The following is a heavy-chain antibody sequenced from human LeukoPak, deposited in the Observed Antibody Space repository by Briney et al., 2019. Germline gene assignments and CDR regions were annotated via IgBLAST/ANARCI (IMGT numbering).Heavy chain of an antibody. J-gene: IGHJ4*02. CDR3: ARSPEQWLVLPFDY. D-gene: IGHD6-19*01. CDR1: GGSISSYY. V-gene: IGHV4-59*01. Sequence: SETLSLTCTVSGGSISSYYWSWIRQPPGKGLEWIGYIYYSGSTNYNPSLKSRVTISVDTSKNQFSLKLSSVTAADTAVYYCARSPEQWLVLPFDYWGQGTLVTVSS. CDR2: IYYSGST.